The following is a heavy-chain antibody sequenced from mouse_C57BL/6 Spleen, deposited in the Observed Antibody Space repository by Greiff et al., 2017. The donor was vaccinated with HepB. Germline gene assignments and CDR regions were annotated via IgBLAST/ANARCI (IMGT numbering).Heavy chain of an antibody. V-gene: IGHV8-8*01. CDR3: ARIEAGSSPYYYAMDY. Sequence: QVTLKVCGPGILQPSQTLSLTCSFSGFSLSTFGMGVGWIRQPSGKGLEWLAHIWWDDDKYYNPALKSRLTISKDTSKNQVFLKIANVDTADTATYYCARIEAGSSPYYYAMDYWGQGTSVTVSS. D-gene: IGHD1-1*01. CDR2: IWWDDDK. CDR1: GFSLSTFGMG. J-gene: IGHJ4*01.